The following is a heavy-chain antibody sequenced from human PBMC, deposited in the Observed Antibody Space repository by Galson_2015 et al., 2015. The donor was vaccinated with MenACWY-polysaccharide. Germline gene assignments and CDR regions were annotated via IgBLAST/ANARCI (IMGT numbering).Heavy chain of an antibody. D-gene: IGHD6-19*01. J-gene: IGHJ3*02. V-gene: IGHV3-23*01. Sequence: SLRLSCAASGFTFAGYAMSWVRQAPGKGLEWVSSITGSGGSTYYADSVKGRFAISRDNSKNTLYLQMNSLRAEDTAVYYCAKDHYSSGWPGAFDIWGQGIMVTVSS. CDR1: GFTFAGYA. CDR2: ITGSGGST. CDR3: AKDHYSSGWPGAFDI.